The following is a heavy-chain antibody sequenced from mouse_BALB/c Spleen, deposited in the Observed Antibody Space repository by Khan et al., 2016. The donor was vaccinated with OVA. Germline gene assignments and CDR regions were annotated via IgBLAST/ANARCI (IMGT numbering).Heavy chain of an antibody. Sequence: VKLKQSGPGLVAPSQSLSITCTVSGFSLTSYGVSWVRQPPGKGLEWLGVIWGDGNTNFHSALRSRLSISKDNSKSQVFLKLNSLQTDDTATYYCAKDRGYYAVDYWGQGTSVTVSS. J-gene: IGHJ4*01. CDR3: AKDRGYYAVDY. V-gene: IGHV2-3*01. CDR2: IWGDGNT. CDR1: GFSLTSYG.